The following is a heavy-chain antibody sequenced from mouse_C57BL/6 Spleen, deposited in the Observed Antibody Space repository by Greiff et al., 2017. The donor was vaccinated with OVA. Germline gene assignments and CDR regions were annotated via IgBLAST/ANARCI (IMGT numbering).Heavy chain of an antibody. Sequence: EVKLVESGGGLVQPGGSLSLSCAASGFTFTDYYMSWVRQPPGKALEWLGFIRKKANGYTTEYSASVKGRFTISRDNSQSILYLQMNALRAEDSATYYCARYKRSSTGAMDYWGQGTSVTVSS. CDR1: GFTFTDYY. V-gene: IGHV7-3*01. D-gene: IGHD1-1*01. CDR3: ARYKRSSTGAMDY. CDR2: IRKKANGYTT. J-gene: IGHJ4*01.